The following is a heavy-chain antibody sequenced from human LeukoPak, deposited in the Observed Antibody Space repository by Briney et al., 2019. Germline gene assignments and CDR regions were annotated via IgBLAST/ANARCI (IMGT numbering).Heavy chain of an antibody. CDR1: GGTFSSYA. D-gene: IGHD1-14*01. CDR3: ARVDHDAFDI. V-gene: IGHV1-69*13. CDR2: IIPIFGTA. Sequence: ASVKVSFKASGGTFSSYAISWVRQAPGQGLEWMGGIIPIFGTANYAQKFQGRVTITADESTSTAYMELSSLRSEDTAVYYCARVDHDAFDIWGQGTMVTVSS. J-gene: IGHJ3*02.